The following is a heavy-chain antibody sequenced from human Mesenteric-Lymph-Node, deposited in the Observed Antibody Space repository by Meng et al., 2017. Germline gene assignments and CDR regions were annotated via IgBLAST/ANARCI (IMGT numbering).Heavy chain of an antibody. D-gene: IGHD3/OR15-3a*01. CDR3: ARVWTGPGYFDY. J-gene: IGHJ4*02. CDR1: GGSVSSGSYY. CDR2: IYYSGST. Sequence: SETLSLTCTVSGGSVSSGSYYWSWIRQPPGKGLEWIGYIYYSGSTNYNPSLKSRVTISVDTSKNQFSLKLSSVTAADTAVYYCARVWTGPGYFDYWGQGTPVTVSS. V-gene: IGHV4-61*01.